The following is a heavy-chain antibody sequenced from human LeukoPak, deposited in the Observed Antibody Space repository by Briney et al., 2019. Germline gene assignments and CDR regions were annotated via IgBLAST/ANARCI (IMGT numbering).Heavy chain of an antibody. CDR3: VPTPYSGDYYYFDY. D-gene: IGHD2-21*02. CDR1: GYTFTGYY. CDR2: INPNTGGT. J-gene: IGHJ4*02. V-gene: IGHV1-2*02. Sequence: ASVKVSCKASGYTFTGYYMQWVRQAPGQGLEWMGWINPNTGGTHYAQQFQGRVTMTRATSISTAYMEPSRLRSDDTAVYYCVPTPYSGDYYYFDYWGQGTLVTVSS.